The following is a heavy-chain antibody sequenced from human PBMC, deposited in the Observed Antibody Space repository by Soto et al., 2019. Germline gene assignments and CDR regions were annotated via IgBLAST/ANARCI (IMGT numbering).Heavy chain of an antibody. CDR1: GGSVSSGSYY. J-gene: IGHJ6*02. D-gene: IGHD2-2*01. V-gene: IGHV4-61*01. Sequence: SETLSLTCTVSGGSVSSGSYYWSWIRQPPGKGLEWIGYIYYSGSTNYNPSLKSRVTISVDTSKNQFSLKLSSVTAADTAVYYCAGANCSSTSCPLDVWGQGTTVTVSS. CDR2: IYYSGST. CDR3: AGANCSSTSCPLDV.